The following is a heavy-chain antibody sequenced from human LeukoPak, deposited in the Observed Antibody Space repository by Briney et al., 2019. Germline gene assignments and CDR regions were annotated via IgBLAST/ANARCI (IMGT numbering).Heavy chain of an antibody. Sequence: GGSLRLSCAASGFTFSSYAMSWVRQAPGKGLEWVSYISSSSSTIYYADSVKGRFTISRDNAKNSLYLQMNSLRAEDTAVYYCARGGRDGYNLIWGQGTMVTVSS. CDR3: ARGGRDGYNLI. CDR1: GFTFSSYA. V-gene: IGHV3-48*04. D-gene: IGHD5-24*01. J-gene: IGHJ3*02. CDR2: ISSSSSTI.